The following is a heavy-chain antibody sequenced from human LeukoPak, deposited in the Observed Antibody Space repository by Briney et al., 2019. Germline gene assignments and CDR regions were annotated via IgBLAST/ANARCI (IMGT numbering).Heavy chain of an antibody. CDR3: ARTPSRTRVFDY. D-gene: IGHD3-10*01. V-gene: IGHV4-31*01. CDR2: IYHSGST. CDR1: NGSISSVGYY. J-gene: IGHJ4*02. Sequence: SQILSLTCTVSNGSISSVGYYWSWIRQNPGKGLEFIGYIYHSGSTYYNPSLKRPITISMDTSENQFSLRLTAVTAADSAIYYCARTPSRTRVFDYWGQGTLVTVSS.